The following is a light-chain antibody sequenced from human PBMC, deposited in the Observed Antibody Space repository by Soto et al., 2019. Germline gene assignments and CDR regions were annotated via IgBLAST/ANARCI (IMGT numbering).Light chain of an antibody. J-gene: IGKJ1*01. CDR1: QSMGSN. CDR2: GAS. Sequence: EVVMTQSKATMSVSPGERATLSCRASQSMGSNVAWYQQKPGQAPRLLIYGASTRAAGIPARFSGSGSGTEFTLTITSLQSEDFAVYYCQQFHNWPRTFGQGTIVDI. CDR3: QQFHNWPRT. V-gene: IGKV3-15*01.